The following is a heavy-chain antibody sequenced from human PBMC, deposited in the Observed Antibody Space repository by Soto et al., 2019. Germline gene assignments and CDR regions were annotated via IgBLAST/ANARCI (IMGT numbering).Heavy chain of an antibody. V-gene: IGHV1-46*04. CDR3: ARESSGYYWVH. Sequence: QVQLVQSGAEVRKPGASVRVSCKASGYTLTGYYMHWVRQAPGHGLEWMGRINPSDGSTGYTQKLQDRLTLTRDTSTSTVYMELSSLKSEDTAVYYCARESSGYYWVHWGQGTLVTGS. CDR2: INPSDGST. CDR1: GYTLTGYY. J-gene: IGHJ4*02. D-gene: IGHD3-22*01.